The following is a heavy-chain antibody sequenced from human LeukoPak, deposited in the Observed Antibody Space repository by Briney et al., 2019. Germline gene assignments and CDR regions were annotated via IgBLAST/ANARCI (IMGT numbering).Heavy chain of an antibody. J-gene: IGHJ4*02. CDR2: IIPIFGTA. Sequence: SVKVSCKASGGTFSSYAISWVRQAPGQGLEWMGGIIPIFGTANYAQKFQGRVTITADESTSTAYMELSSLRSEDTAVYYCARVYYDFWSGYSDGFDYWGQGTLVTVSS. CDR3: ARVYYDFWSGYSDGFDY. D-gene: IGHD3-3*01. CDR1: GGTFSSYA. V-gene: IGHV1-69*01.